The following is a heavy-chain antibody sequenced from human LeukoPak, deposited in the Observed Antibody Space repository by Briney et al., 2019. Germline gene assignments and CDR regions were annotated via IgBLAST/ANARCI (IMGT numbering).Heavy chain of an antibody. V-gene: IGHV3-53*04. D-gene: IGHD3-10*01. CDR2: IYSGGST. CDR3: ARSPGSGSFNWFDP. J-gene: IGHJ5*02. Sequence: PGGSLRLSCAASGLTVSSNYMSWVRQAPGKGLEWVSVIYSGGSTYYADSVKGRFTISRHNSKNTLYLQMNSLRAEDTAVYYCARSPGSGSFNWFDPWGQGTPVTVSS. CDR1: GLTVSSNY.